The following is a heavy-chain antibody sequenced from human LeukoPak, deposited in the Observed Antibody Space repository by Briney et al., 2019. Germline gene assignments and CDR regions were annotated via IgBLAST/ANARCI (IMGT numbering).Heavy chain of an antibody. J-gene: IGHJ4*02. CDR2: INPNSGGT. Sequence: ASVKVSCKASGYTFTGYYMHLVRQAPGQGLEWMGWINPNSGGTNYAQKFQGRVTMTRDTSISTAYMELSRLRSDDTAVYYCARFIGSSGNFDYWGQGTLVTASS. CDR1: GYTFTGYY. CDR3: ARFIGSSGNFDY. D-gene: IGHD3-22*01. V-gene: IGHV1-2*02.